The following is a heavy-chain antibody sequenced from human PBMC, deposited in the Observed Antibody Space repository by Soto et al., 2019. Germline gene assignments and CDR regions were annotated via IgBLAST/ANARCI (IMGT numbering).Heavy chain of an antibody. CDR3: ASSVIDPLPDYGDYVGWFDP. V-gene: IGHV1-18*01. J-gene: IGHJ5*02. CDR1: GYTFTSYG. CDR2: ISAYNGNT. D-gene: IGHD4-17*01. Sequence: GASVKVSCKASGYTFTSYGISWVRQAPGQGLELMGWISAYNGNTNYAQKLQGRVTMTTDTSTSTAYIELRSLRSDDTAVYYCASSVIDPLPDYGDYVGWFDPWGQGTLVTVSS.